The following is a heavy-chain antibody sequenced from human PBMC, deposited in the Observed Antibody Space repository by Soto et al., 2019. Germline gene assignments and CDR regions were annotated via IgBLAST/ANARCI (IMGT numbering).Heavy chain of an antibody. J-gene: IGHJ6*03. CDR2: INHSGST. CDR1: GGSFSGYY. CDR3: ARGVVTIFGVVYKYSYYYYMDV. D-gene: IGHD3-3*01. V-gene: IGHV4-34*01. Sequence: SETLSLTCAVYGGSFSGYYWSWIRQPPGKGLEWIGEINHSGSTNYNPSLKSRVTISVDTSKNQFSLKLSSVTAADTAVYYCARGVVTIFGVVYKYSYYYYMDVCAKGTTVTVSS.